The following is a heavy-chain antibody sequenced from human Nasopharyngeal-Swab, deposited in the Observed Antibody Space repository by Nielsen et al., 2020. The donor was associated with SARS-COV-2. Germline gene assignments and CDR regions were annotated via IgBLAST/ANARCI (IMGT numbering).Heavy chain of an antibody. J-gene: IGHJ3*02. CDR2: IYYSGST. CDR3: VRPKQKYYDILTGYPPGAFDI. V-gene: IGHV4-39*01. Sequence: WIRQPPGKGLEWIGSIYYSGSTYYNPSLKSRVTISVDTSKNQFSLKLSSVTAADTAVYYCVRPKQKYYDILTGYPPGAFDIWGQGTMVTVSS. D-gene: IGHD3-9*01.